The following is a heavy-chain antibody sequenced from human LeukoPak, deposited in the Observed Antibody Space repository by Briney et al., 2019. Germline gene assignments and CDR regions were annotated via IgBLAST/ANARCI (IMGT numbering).Heavy chain of an antibody. CDR2: IYSGGST. V-gene: IGHV3-66*01. D-gene: IGHD6-19*01. CDR1: GFTVSSNY. Sequence: GGSLRLSCAASGFTVSSNYMSWVRQAPGKGLEWVSVIYSGGSTYYADSVKGRFTISRDNSKNTLYLQMNSLRAEDTAVYYCAGGGIAVAGPIDYWGQGTLVTVSS. J-gene: IGHJ4*02. CDR3: AGGGIAVAGPIDY.